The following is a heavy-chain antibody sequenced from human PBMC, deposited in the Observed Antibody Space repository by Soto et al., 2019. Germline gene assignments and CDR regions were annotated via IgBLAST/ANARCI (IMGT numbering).Heavy chain of an antibody. Sequence: GGSLRLSCAASGFTFSSYSMNWVRQAPGKGLEWVSSISSSSSYIYYADSVKGRFTISRDNAKNSLYLQMNSLRAEDTAVYYCARAEYSTMIVVVTFDYWGQGTLVTVSS. CDR2: ISSSSSYI. CDR1: GFTFSSYS. V-gene: IGHV3-21*01. J-gene: IGHJ4*02. D-gene: IGHD3-22*01. CDR3: ARAEYSTMIVVVTFDY.